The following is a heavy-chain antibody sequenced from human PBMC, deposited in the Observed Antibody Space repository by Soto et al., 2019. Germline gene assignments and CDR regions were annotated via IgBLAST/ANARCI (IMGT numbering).Heavy chain of an antibody. CDR1: GFAFDIYA. V-gene: IGHV3-23*01. CDR3: ARERSCSSTTCYNFDW. CDR2: INHNGGST. D-gene: IGHD2-2*02. J-gene: IGHJ4*02. Sequence: EVQLLESGGGLVQPGGSLRLSCAASGFAFDIYAMGWVRQAPGKGLEWLAAINHNGGSTSYADSVRGRFTIFRDNSKNTLFLQMNSLRAEDTAIFYCARERSCSSTTCYNFDWWGQGTLVTVSS.